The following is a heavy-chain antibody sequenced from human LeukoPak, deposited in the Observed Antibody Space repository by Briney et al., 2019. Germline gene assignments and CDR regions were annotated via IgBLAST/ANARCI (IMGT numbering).Heavy chain of an antibody. CDR2: IDPNSGGT. D-gene: IGHD4-23*01. CDR3: ARKSAFTVVPDS. V-gene: IGHV1-2*02. CDR1: GYTFTGSY. Sequence: GASVKVSCKASGYTFTGSYIHWVRQAPGQGLEWMGWIDPNSGGTNYAQKFQGRVTMTRDMSITTAYMELSRLTCDDTAFYYCARKSAFTVVPDSWGQGTLVTVSS. J-gene: IGHJ4*02.